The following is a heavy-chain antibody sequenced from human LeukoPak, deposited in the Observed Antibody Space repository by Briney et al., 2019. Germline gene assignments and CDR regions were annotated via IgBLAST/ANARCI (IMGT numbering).Heavy chain of an antibody. D-gene: IGHD2-15*01. Sequence: GGSLRLSCAASGFTFSSYSMTWVRQAPGKGLEWVSSMSSGSRYIYYADSVRGRFTISRDNAKNSLYLLMNSLRAEDTAVYYCARDRPTGASRLFVVQWGQGTLVTISS. CDR3: ARDRPTGASRLFVVQ. J-gene: IGHJ4*02. CDR1: GFTFSSYS. V-gene: IGHV3-21*01. CDR2: MSSGSRYI.